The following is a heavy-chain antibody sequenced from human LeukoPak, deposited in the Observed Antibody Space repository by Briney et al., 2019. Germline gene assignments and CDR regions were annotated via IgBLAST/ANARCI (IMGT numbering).Heavy chain of an antibody. CDR3: ARVGYCSSTSCYNWFDP. CDR2: INPNSGGT. CDR1: GYTFTGYY. J-gene: IGHJ5*02. V-gene: IGHV1-2*02. Sequence: ASVKVSCKASGYTFTGYYMHCVRQAPGQGLEWMGWINPNSGGTNYAQKFQGRVTMTRDTSISTAYMELSRLRSDDTAVYYCARVGYCSSTSCYNWFDPWGQGTLVTVSS. D-gene: IGHD2-2*01.